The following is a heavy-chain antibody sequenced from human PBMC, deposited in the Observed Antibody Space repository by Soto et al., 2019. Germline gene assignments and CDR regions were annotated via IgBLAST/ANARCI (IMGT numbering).Heavy chain of an antibody. J-gene: IGHJ4*02. CDR3: ARDVGLDSDDFFAY. CDR1: GFTFSSYG. CDR2: IRGDGGQT. D-gene: IGHD3-9*01. Sequence: GGSLRLSCTASGFTFSSYGMGWVRQAPGKGLQWVSTIRGDGGQTHYTDSVKGRFSISRDNSKNTVYLQMDSLRAEDTAMYFCARDVGLDSDDFFAYWGQGTQVTVPQ. V-gene: IGHV3-23*01.